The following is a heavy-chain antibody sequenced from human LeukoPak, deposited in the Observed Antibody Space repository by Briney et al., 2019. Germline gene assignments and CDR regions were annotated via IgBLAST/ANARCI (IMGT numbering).Heavy chain of an antibody. CDR2: IYYSGST. J-gene: IGHJ6*02. CDR1: GGSISSYY. Sequence: PSETLSLTCTVSGGSISSYYWSWIRQPPGKGLEWIGYIYYSGSTNYNPSLKSRVTISVDTSKNQFSLKLSSVTAADTAVYYCARDGTTVTEAGYYGMDVWGQGTTVTASS. D-gene: IGHD4-11*01. V-gene: IGHV4-59*01. CDR3: ARDGTTVTEAGYYGMDV.